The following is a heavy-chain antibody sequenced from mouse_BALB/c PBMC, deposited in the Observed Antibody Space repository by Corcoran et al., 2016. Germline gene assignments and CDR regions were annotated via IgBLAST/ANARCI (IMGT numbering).Heavy chain of an antibody. CDR2: IYPGTGST. J-gene: IGHJ3*01. Sequence: QVQLKQSGAELVRPGASVKLSCKSSGYIFTSYWIHWVKQRSGQGLEWFARIYPGTGSTYYNEKFKGKATMPADKSSSTAYMQRSSLKSEDSAVYFCARSLYDAWFAYWGQGTLVTVSA. V-gene: IGHV1-76*01. CDR1: GYIFTSYW. D-gene: IGHD2-3*01. CDR3: ARSLYDAWFAY.